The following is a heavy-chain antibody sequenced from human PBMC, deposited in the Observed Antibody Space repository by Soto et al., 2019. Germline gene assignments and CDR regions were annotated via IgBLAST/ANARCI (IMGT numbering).Heavy chain of an antibody. CDR1: GFTFDDYT. CDR3: AKDVSGYDSYYYYGMDV. Sequence: EVQLVESGGVVVQPGGSLRLSCAASGFTFDDYTMHWVRQAPGKGLEWVSLISWDGGSTYYADSVKGRFTISRDNSKNSLYLQMNSLRTEDTALYYCAKDVSGYDSYYYYGMDVWGQGTTVTVSS. J-gene: IGHJ6*02. CDR2: ISWDGGST. V-gene: IGHV3-43*01. D-gene: IGHD5-12*01.